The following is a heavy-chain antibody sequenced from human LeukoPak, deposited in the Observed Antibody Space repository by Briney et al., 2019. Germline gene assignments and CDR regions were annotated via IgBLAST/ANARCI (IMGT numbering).Heavy chain of an antibody. Sequence: GGSLRLAWAASGFTFSSYEMNWVRQAPGKGLEWVSYISSSGSTIYYADSVKGRFTISRDNAKNSLYLQMNSLRAEDTAVYYCARGQVEWELLGPVYFDYWGQGTLVTVSS. D-gene: IGHD1-26*01. CDR3: ARGQVEWELLGPVYFDY. V-gene: IGHV3-48*03. CDR2: ISSSGSTI. J-gene: IGHJ4*02. CDR1: GFTFSSYE.